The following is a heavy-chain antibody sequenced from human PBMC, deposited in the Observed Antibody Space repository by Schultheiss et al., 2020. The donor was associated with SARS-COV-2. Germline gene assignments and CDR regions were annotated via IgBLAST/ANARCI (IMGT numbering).Heavy chain of an antibody. Sequence: SETLSLTCTVSGGSISSSSYYWGWIRQPPGKGLEWIGYIYYSGSTNYNPSLKSRVTISVDTSKNQSSLKLSSVTAADTAVYYCARLGGSSYYYYYGMDVWGQGTTVTVSS. CDR1: GGSISSSSYY. D-gene: IGHD1-26*01. J-gene: IGHJ6*02. V-gene: IGHV4-61*05. CDR3: ARLGGSSYYYYYGMDV. CDR2: IYYSGST.